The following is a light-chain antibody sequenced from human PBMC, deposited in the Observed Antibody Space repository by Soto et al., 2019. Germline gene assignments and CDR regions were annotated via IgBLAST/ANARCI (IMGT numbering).Light chain of an antibody. V-gene: IGLV1-44*01. CDR2: SNN. Sequence: QSALTQPPSASGTPGQRVTISCSGSSSNIGSNTVNWYQQLPGTAPKLVIYSNNQRPSGVPDRFSSSKSGTSTSLANRGLQSEDEADYYCVAWDDSLNGYVVFGGGTKVTVL. CDR3: VAWDDSLNGYVV. CDR1: SSNIGSNT. J-gene: IGLJ2*01.